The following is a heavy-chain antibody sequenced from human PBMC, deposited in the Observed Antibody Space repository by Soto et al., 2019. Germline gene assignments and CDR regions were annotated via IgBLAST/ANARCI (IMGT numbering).Heavy chain of an antibody. V-gene: IGHV4-30-4*01. Sequence: SETLSLTCTVSGGSISSGDYYWSWIRQPPGKGLEWIGYIYYSGSTYYNPSLKSRVTISVDTSKNQFSLKLSSVTAADTAVYYCARVYSRIMITFGGVIDYWYFDLWGRGTLVTVSS. J-gene: IGHJ2*01. CDR2: IYYSGST. CDR3: ARVYSRIMITFGGVIDYWYFDL. CDR1: GGSISSGDYY. D-gene: IGHD3-16*02.